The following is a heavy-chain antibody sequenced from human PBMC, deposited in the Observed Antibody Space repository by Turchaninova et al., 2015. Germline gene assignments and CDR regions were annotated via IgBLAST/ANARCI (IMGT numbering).Heavy chain of an antibody. CDR1: GYTFTDYF. D-gene: IGHD3-9*01. CDR3: ARSPVLEYFDSFLQGMDV. J-gene: IGHJ6*02. CDR2: INPKSGGT. V-gene: IGHV1-2*04. Sequence: QVQLVQSGAEVKKPGASVKVSCKTSGYTFTDYFMHWVRQAPGQGLEWMGWINPKSGGTHYGKRFQGWSTMTRDTSISTGYMELRRLSSDDTAVYYCARSPVLEYFDSFLQGMDVWGQGTTVTVSS.